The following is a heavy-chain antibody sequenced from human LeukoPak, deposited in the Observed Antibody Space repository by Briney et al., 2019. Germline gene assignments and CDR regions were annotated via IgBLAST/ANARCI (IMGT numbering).Heavy chain of an antibody. CDR2: ISAYNGNT. Sequence: GASVTVSCTASGYTFTNYDISWVRQAPGQGLEWMGWISAYNGNTNYAQKLQGRVTMTTDTSTSTAYMELRSLRSDDTAVYYCARDPDPYYYDSSGYYFDYWGQGTLVTVSS. CDR3: ARDPDPYYYDSSGYYFDY. V-gene: IGHV1-18*01. CDR1: GYTFTNYD. J-gene: IGHJ4*02. D-gene: IGHD3-22*01.